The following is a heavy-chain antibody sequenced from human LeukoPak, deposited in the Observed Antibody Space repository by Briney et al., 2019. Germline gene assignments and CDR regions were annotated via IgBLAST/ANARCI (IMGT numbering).Heavy chain of an antibody. CDR1: GGSISSSTYF. D-gene: IGHD6-19*01. V-gene: IGHV4-39*01. J-gene: IGHJ5*02. CDR2: INYSGTT. Sequence: PSETLSLTCTVSGGSISSSTYFWGWTRQPPGKGLEFIGLINYSGTTYYNPSLKSRVTISVDTSKNQFSLNLSSVTAADTGVYYCARRPSGLNWFDPWGQGTLVTVSS. CDR3: ARRPSGLNWFDP.